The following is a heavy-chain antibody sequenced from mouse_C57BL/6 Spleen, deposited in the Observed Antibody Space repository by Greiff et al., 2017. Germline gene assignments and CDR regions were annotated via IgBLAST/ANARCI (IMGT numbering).Heavy chain of an antibody. J-gene: IGHJ3*01. V-gene: IGHV1-55*01. D-gene: IGHD2-4*01. Sequence: QVHVTQPGAELVKPGASVKMSCKASGYTFTSYWITWVKQRPGQGLEWIGDIHPGSGSTNYNEKFKSKDTLTVATSSSTAYMQLSSLTSEASAVYYCARRELRDWFAYWGQGTLVTVSA. CDR2: IHPGSGST. CDR3: ARRELRDWFAY. CDR1: GYTFTSYW.